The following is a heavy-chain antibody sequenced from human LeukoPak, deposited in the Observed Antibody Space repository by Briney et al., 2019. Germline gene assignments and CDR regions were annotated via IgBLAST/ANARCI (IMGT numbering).Heavy chain of an antibody. D-gene: IGHD3-22*01. Sequence: APVKVSCKASGYTFTGYYMHWVRQATGQGLEWMGWMNPNSGNTAYAQKFQGRVTITRNTSISTAYMELSSLRSEDTAIYYCAREDYYDSGSSDYWGQGTLVTVSS. J-gene: IGHJ4*02. CDR3: AREDYYDSGSSDY. CDR1: GYTFTGYY. CDR2: MNPNSGNT. V-gene: IGHV1-8*03.